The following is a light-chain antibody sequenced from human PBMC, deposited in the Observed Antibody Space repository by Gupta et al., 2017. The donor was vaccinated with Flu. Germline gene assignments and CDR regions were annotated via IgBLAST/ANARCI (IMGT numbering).Light chain of an antibody. Sequence: DMQMTQSPSSLSASVGDTVTVACRASQGISDYLAWYQQKPGKVPKLLIYGASTLQPGVPSRFSGSGSGRDFTLTIARLQPEDVATYYCQKDNSAPGTFGGGTKVEIK. CDR2: GAS. J-gene: IGKJ4*01. V-gene: IGKV1-27*01. CDR1: QGISDY. CDR3: QKDNSAPGT.